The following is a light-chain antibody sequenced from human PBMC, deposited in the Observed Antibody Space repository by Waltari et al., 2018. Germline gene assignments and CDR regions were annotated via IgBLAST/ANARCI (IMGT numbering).Light chain of an antibody. CDR2: AAS. V-gene: IGKV1-9*01. Sequence: DFHLTQSPSFLSASVGDSVTITCRASQGMSSHLAWYQQKPGKAPNLLIYAASTLQSGVPSRFSGGGSETDFTLTISYLQPEDFATYDCQQLNSDVWTFGQGTKVELK. J-gene: IGKJ1*01. CDR1: QGMSSH. CDR3: QQLNSDVWT.